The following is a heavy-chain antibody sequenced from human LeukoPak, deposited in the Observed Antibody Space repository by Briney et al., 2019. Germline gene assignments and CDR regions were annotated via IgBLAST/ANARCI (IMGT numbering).Heavy chain of an antibody. V-gene: IGHV3-74*01. Sequence: PGGSLRLSCAASGFTFSSYWMHWVRQAPGKGLVWVSRINSDGSSTSYADSVKGRFTISRDNAKNTLYLQMNSLRAEDTAVYYCARDMYYYGSGSPPGAFDIWGQGTMVTVSS. CDR3: ARDMYYYGSGSPPGAFDI. J-gene: IGHJ3*02. CDR2: INSDGSST. D-gene: IGHD3-10*01. CDR1: GFTFSSYW.